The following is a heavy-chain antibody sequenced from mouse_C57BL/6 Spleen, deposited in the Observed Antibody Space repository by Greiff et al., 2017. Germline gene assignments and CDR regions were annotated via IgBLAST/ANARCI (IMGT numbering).Heavy chain of an antibody. D-gene: IGHD2-4*01. V-gene: IGHV1-55*01. CDR2: IYPGGGNT. CDR1: GYTFTSYW. J-gene: IGHJ1*03. Sequence: QVQLKQPGAELVKPGASVKMSCKASGYTFTSYWMTWVKQRPGQGLEWIGDIYPGGGNTNYNEKFKSKATLTVDTSSSTAYMQLSSLTSEDSAVYYCARRDYYDYDEGYFDVWGTGTTVTVSS. CDR3: ARRDYYDYDEGYFDV.